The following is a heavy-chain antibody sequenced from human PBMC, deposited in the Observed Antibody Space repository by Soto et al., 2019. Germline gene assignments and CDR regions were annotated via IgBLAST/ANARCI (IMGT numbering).Heavy chain of an antibody. Sequence: QVQLQQWGAGLLKPSETLSLTSAVYGGSFSGYYWSWIRQPPGKGLEWIGEINHSGSTNYNPSLKSRVTLAVDTSKTQFSLMLSSVTAADTAVYYCARGKVVRGSYVTLDYWGQGTLVTVSS. CDR3: ARGKVVRGSYVTLDY. D-gene: IGHD3-10*01. J-gene: IGHJ4*02. CDR2: INHSGST. CDR1: GGSFSGYY. V-gene: IGHV4-34*01.